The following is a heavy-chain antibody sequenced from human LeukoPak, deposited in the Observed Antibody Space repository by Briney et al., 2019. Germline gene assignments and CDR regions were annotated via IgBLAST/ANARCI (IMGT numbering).Heavy chain of an antibody. CDR1: GYTFTSYY. D-gene: IGHD3-3*01. Sequence: ASVKVSCKASGYTFTSYYMHWVRQAPGQGLEWMGIINPSGGSTSYAQKFQGRVTMTRDTSTSTVYMELSSLRSEDTAVYYCARYAIFGVVTIDYYYYYGMDVWGQGTTVTVSS. CDR3: ARYAIFGVVTIDYYYYYGMDV. J-gene: IGHJ6*02. V-gene: IGHV1-46*01. CDR2: INPSGGST.